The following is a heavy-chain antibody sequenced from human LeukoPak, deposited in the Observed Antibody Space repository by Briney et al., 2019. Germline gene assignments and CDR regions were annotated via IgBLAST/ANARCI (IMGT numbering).Heavy chain of an antibody. J-gene: IGHJ4*02. CDR3: ARSARIAARPENFDY. D-gene: IGHD6-6*01. CDR2: IYYSGST. Sequence: PSETLSLTCAVYGGSFSGYYWSWIRQPPGKGLEWIGSIYYSGSTYYNPSLKSRITISVDTSKNHFSLKLSSVTAADTAVYYCARSARIAARPENFDYWGQGTLVTVSS. V-gene: IGHV4-34*01. CDR1: GGSFSGYY.